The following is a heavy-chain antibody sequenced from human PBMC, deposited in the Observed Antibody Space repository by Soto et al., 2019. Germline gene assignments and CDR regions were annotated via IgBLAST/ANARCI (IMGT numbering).Heavy chain of an antibody. CDR3: ASGGATVTTSYYYYGMDV. CDR1: GYTFTSYA. J-gene: IGHJ6*02. CDR2: INAGNGNT. D-gene: IGHD4-4*01. V-gene: IGHV1-3*01. Sequence: ASVKVSCKASGYTFTSYAMHWVRQAPGQRLEWMGWINAGNGNTKYSQKFQGRVTITRDTSASTAYMELSSLRSEDTAVYYCASGGATVTTSYYYYGMDVWGQGTTVTV.